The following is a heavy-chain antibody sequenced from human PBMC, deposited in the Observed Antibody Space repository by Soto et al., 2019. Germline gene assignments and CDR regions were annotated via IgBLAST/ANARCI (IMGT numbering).Heavy chain of an antibody. Sequence: TGGSLRLSCAASGFTFSSYGMHWVRQAPGKGLEWVAVISYDGSNKYYADSVKGRFTISRDNSKNTLYLQMNSLRAEDTAVYYCAKDLVVGDIVVVPAAVDVWGKGTTVTVSS. J-gene: IGHJ6*04. CDR1: GFTFSSYG. D-gene: IGHD2-2*01. CDR2: ISYDGSNK. V-gene: IGHV3-30*18. CDR3: AKDLVVGDIVVVPAAVDV.